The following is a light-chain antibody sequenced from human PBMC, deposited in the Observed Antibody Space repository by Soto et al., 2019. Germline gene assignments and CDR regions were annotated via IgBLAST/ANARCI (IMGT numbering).Light chain of an antibody. J-gene: IGKJ1*01. CDR2: GAS. CDR1: QSVSDTH. Sequence: EIVLTQSPGALSLSPGESATLSCRASQSVSDTHVAWYQQRPGQAPRLLIYGASSRATGIPDRFSGSGSGTDFTLIISRLEPEDFAMYYCQQYGSSPRTFGQGTKVDIK. V-gene: IGKV3-20*01. CDR3: QQYGSSPRT.